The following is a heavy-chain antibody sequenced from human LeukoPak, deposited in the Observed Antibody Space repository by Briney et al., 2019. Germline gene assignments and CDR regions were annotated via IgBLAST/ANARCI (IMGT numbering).Heavy chain of an antibody. Sequence: GGSLRLSCAASGFTFSSYEMNWVRQAPGKGLEWVSYISSSSSTIYYADSVKGRFTISRDNAMNSLYLQMNSLRAEDTAVYYCARAKRNGFDIWGQGTMVTVSS. CDR1: GFTFSSYE. V-gene: IGHV3-48*01. CDR2: ISSSSSTI. CDR3: ARAKRNGFDI. J-gene: IGHJ3*02.